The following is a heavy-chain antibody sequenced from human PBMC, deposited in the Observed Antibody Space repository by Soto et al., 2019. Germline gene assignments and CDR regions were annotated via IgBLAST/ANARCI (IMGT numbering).Heavy chain of an antibody. Sequence: GGSLRLSCAASGFTFSTYAMSWVRQAPGKGLEWVSGISGGGVRTNYADSVKGRFAISRDNSKNTLYLQMDSLTAEDTAVYYCAKGGRATVPCWGQGTLVTVSS. J-gene: IGHJ4*02. V-gene: IGHV3-23*01. CDR2: ISGGGVRT. D-gene: IGHD4-17*01. CDR3: AKGGRATVPC. CDR1: GFTFSTYA.